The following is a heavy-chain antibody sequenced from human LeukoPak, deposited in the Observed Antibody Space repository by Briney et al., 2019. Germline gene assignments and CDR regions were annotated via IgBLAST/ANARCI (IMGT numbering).Heavy chain of an antibody. CDR1: GGTFSSYA. CDR3: ASHGIAARHFDY. J-gene: IGHJ4*02. D-gene: IGHD6-6*01. V-gene: IGHV1-69*13. Sequence: ASVKVSCKASGGTFSSYAISWVRQAPGQGLEWMGGIIPIFGTANYAQKFQGRVTITADESTSTAYLELSSLRSVDTAVYYCASHGIAARHFDYWGQGTLVTVSS. CDR2: IIPIFGTA.